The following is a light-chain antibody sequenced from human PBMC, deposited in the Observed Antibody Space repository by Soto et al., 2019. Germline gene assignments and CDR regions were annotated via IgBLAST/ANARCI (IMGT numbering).Light chain of an antibody. V-gene: IGKV1-39*01. CDR1: QYVDRY. J-gene: IGKJ1*01. Sequence: DIQMTQSPSSLSASVGDSVTITCRTSQYVDRYLSWYQQIPGRAPKLFIYSASSLVTGVPPRFRGSASGTEFTLSISSLQREHFATYFCQQSSNIPWTFGQGTKVEMK. CDR2: SAS. CDR3: QQSSNIPWT.